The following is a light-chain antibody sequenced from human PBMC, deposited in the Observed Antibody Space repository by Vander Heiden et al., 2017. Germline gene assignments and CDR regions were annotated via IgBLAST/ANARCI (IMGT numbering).Light chain of an antibody. CDR3: MQSLQTPPT. CDR2: LGS. Sequence: DIVMTQSPLSLPVTPGEPASISCRSSQSLLHSNGYNYLDWYLQKPGQSPQLLIYLGSNRASGVPDRFSGSGSATDFTLKISRVEAADVGVYYCMQSLQTPPTFGGGTKVEIK. CDR1: QSLLHSNGYNY. V-gene: IGKV2-28*01. J-gene: IGKJ4*01.